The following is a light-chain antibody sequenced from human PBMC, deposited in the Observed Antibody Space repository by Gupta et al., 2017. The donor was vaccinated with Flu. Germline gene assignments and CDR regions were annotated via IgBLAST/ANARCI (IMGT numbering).Light chain of an antibody. CDR3: SSHTVSDTFV. CDR1: SSDIGAYKY. CDR2: EVT. Sequence: QPALTQPPSASGSPGPSITISCTGTSSDIGAYKYVSWHQQHAGKAPKLIIYEVTKRPSGVPERFSGSKSGNTASLTVSGLQAEDEGDYYCSSHTVSDTFVFGTGTAVTVL. V-gene: IGLV2-8*01. J-gene: IGLJ1*01.